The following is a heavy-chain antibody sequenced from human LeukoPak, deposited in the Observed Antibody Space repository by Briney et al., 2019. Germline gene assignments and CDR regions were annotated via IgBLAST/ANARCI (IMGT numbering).Heavy chain of an antibody. D-gene: IGHD1-1*01. V-gene: IGHV4-59*12. Sequence: SETLSLTCTVSVGSISTYQWSWIRQPPGKGLEWIGNIYYSGSANYNPSLKSRVTMSVDTSKNQFSLKLSSVTAADTAVYYCARDRGTWNDDGFDYWGQGTLVTVSS. J-gene: IGHJ4*02. CDR3: ARDRGTWNDDGFDY. CDR2: IYYSGSA. CDR1: VGSISTYQ.